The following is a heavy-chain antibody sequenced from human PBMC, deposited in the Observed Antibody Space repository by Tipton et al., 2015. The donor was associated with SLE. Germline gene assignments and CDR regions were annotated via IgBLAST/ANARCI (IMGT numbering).Heavy chain of an antibody. CDR2: INHSGST. Sequence: TLSLTCAVYGGSFSGYYWSWIRQPPGKGLEWIGEINHSGSTNYNPPLKSRVTISVDTSKNQFSLKLSSVTAADTAVYYCARHVTGWSMFDYWGQGTLVTVSS. D-gene: IGHD6-19*01. CDR1: GGSFSGYY. J-gene: IGHJ4*02. V-gene: IGHV4-34*01. CDR3: ARHVTGWSMFDY.